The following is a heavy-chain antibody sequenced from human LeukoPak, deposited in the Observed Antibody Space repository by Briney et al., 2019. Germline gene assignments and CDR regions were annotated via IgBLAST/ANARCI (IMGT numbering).Heavy chain of an antibody. CDR1: GFSFSGHW. J-gene: IGHJ4*02. Sequence: GGSLRLSCTASGFSFSGHWMHWARQLPGKGLVWVSRISPTGSTTSYADSVRGRFTVSRDNAKNTLYLQVNNLRAEDTAVYYCARGPNSNWSGLDFWGQGTLLTVSS. V-gene: IGHV3-74*01. CDR3: ARGPNSNWSGLDF. CDR2: ISPTGSTT. D-gene: IGHD6-6*01.